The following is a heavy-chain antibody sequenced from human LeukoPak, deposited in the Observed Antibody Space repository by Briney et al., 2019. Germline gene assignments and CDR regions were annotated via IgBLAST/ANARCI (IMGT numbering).Heavy chain of an antibody. CDR2: ISDSGGST. D-gene: IGHD6-19*01. Sequence: GGSLRLSCAASGFTFSDYAMSWVRQAPGKGLEWVSTISDSGGSTYYADSVKGRFTISRDNSKNTLYLQMNSLRAEDTAVYYCAREGGWSDFDYWGQGTLVTVSS. CDR3: AREGGWSDFDY. CDR1: GFTFSDYA. V-gene: IGHV3-23*01. J-gene: IGHJ4*02.